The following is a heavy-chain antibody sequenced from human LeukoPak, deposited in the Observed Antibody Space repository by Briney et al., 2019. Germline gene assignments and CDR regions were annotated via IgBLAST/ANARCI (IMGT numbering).Heavy chain of an antibody. J-gene: IGHJ4*02. V-gene: IGHV5-51*01. CDR2: IYPGDSDT. CDR3: ARHLDYYDSSGYHDYFDY. Sequence: GESLKISFKGSGYSFTSCWIGWVRQMPGKGLEWMGIIYPGDSDTRYSPSFQGQVTISADKSISTAYLQWSSLKASDTAMYYCARHLDYYDSSGYHDYFDYWGQGTLVTVSS. D-gene: IGHD3-22*01. CDR1: GYSFTSCW.